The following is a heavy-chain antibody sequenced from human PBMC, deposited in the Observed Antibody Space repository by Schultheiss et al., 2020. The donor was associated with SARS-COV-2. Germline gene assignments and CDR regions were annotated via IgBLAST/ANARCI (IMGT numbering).Heavy chain of an antibody. CDR2: SNAGNGNT. CDR3: ARVSGSSSWQQTQDYYYYYYMDV. Sequence: ASVKVSCKASGYTFTSYAMHWVRQAPGQRLEWMGWSNAGNGNTNYAQKLQGRVTMTTDTSTSTAYMELRSLRSDDTAVYYCARVSGSSSWQQTQDYYYYYYMDVWGKGTTVTVSS. J-gene: IGHJ6*03. V-gene: IGHV1-3*01. CDR1: GYTFTSYA. D-gene: IGHD6-13*01.